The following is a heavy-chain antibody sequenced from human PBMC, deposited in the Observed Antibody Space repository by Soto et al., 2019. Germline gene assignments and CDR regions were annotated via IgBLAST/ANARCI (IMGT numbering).Heavy chain of an antibody. D-gene: IGHD6-25*01. CDR2: IYYSGST. CDR3: ARDPASLLYFDY. J-gene: IGHJ4*02. V-gene: IGHV4-59*01. Sequence: SETLSLTCTVSGGSISSYYWSWIRQPPGKGLEWIGYIYYSGSTNYNPSLKSRVTISVDTSKNQFSLKLSSVTAADTAVYYCARDPASLLYFDYWGQGTLVTVS. CDR1: GGSISSYY.